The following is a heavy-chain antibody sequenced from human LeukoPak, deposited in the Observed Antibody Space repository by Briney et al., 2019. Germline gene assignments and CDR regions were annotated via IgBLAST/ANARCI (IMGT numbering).Heavy chain of an antibody. J-gene: IGHJ6*02. Sequence: GESLKISCKASGYSFTNYWIAWVRHMPGKGLEWVGIIYPGDSDTRYSPSFQGQVTISADKSIGTAYLQWRSLKASDSAIYYCAKPSYGSGTFYLGMDVWGQGTSVTVSS. D-gene: IGHD3-10*01. V-gene: IGHV5-51*01. CDR3: AKPSYGSGTFYLGMDV. CDR2: IYPGDSDT. CDR1: GYSFTNYW.